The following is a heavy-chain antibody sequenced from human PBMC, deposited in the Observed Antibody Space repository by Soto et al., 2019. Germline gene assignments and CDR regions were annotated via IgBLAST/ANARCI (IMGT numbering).Heavy chain of an antibody. D-gene: IGHD6-19*01. CDR2: ISGSGGST. CDR3: AHHSSGWYPHITFDY. CDR1: GFTFSSYA. V-gene: IGHV3-23*01. Sequence: EVQLLESGGGLVQPGGSLRLSCAASGFTFSSYAMSWVRQAPGKGLEWVSAISGSGGSTYYADSVKGRFTISRDNSKNTLYRQMNSLRAEDTAVYYCAHHSSGWYPHITFDYWGQGTLVTVSS. J-gene: IGHJ4*02.